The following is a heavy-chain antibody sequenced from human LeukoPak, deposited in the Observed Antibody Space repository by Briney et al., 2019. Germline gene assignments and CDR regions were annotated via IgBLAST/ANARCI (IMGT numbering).Heavy chain of an antibody. CDR3: ARAEASRLLWFGELLALFDY. D-gene: IGHD3-10*01. CDR2: INTNTGNP. J-gene: IGHJ4*02. CDR1: GYTFSTYG. Sequence: ASVKVSCKASGYTFSTYGISWVRQAPGQGLEWMGWINTNTGNPTYAQGFTGRFVFSLDTSVSTAYLQISSLKAEDTAVYYCARAEASRLLWFGELLALFDYWGQGTLVTVSS. V-gene: IGHV7-4-1*02.